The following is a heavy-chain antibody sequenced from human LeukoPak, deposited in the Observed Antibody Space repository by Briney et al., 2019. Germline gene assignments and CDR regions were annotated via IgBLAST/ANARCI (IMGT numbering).Heavy chain of an antibody. CDR2: IKDDGNEK. V-gene: IGHV3-7*01. D-gene: IGHD3-10*01. CDR3: ARSGSPFGEFHYYYYYYMDV. Sequence: PGGSLRLSCAVSGFTFSSYWMSWVRQAPGKGLEWVANIKDDGNEKYYVDFVKGRFTISRDNAKNSLYLQMNSLRADDTAVYYCARSGSPFGEFHYYYYYYMDVWGKGTTVTISS. CDR1: GFTFSSYW. J-gene: IGHJ6*03.